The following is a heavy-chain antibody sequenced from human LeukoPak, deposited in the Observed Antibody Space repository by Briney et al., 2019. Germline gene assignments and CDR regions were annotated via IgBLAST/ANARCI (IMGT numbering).Heavy chain of an antibody. D-gene: IGHD3-22*01. CDR1: GGSISSYY. V-gene: IGHV4-59*01. CDR3: ARDDSSGWYDY. J-gene: IGHJ4*02. CDR2: IYYSGST. Sequence: SETLFLTCTVSGGSISSYYWSWIRQPPGKGLEWIGYIYYSGSTNYNPSLKSRVTISVDTSKNQFSLKLSSVTAADTAVYYCARDDSSGWYDYWGQGTLVTVSS.